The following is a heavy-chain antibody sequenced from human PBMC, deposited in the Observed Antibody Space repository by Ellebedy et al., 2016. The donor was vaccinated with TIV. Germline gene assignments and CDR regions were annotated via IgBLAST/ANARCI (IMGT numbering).Heavy chain of an antibody. CDR1: GFTFSSYT. D-gene: IGHD5-18*01. J-gene: IGHJ4*02. V-gene: IGHV3-21*01. Sequence: GGSLRLSXAASGFTFSSYTMNWVRQAPGKGLEWVSSVDSSGTYIYYADSVKGRFTISRDNAKYSLYLQMNSLRAEDTAVYYCARDRRGNTYGTMVNYWGQGTLVTVSS. CDR2: VDSSGTYI. CDR3: ARDRRGNTYGTMVNY.